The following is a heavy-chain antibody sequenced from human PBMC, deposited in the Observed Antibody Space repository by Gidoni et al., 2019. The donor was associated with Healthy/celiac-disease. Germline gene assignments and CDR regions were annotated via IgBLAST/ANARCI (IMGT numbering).Heavy chain of an antibody. Sequence: EVQLVESGGGWVKPGGSLRLSCAASGFTFSNDWMRWVRQAPGKGLGWVCRINSTTDGGTTDYAAPVKGRFTISSADSTNTLYLQMNSLTPEDTALSYCTSAPGGQLVTFGYWGQGTLVTVSS. CDR3: TSAPGGQLVTFGY. D-gene: IGHD6-13*01. V-gene: IGHV3-15*01. CDR2: INSTTDGGTT. CDR1: GFTFSNDW. J-gene: IGHJ4*02.